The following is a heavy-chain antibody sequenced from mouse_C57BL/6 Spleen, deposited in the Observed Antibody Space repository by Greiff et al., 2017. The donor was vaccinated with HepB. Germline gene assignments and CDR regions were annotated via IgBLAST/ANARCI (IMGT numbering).Heavy chain of an antibody. J-gene: IGHJ3*01. Sequence: EVKVEESGGGLVQPGGSMKLSCVASGFTFSNYWMNWVRQSPEKGLEWVAQIRLKSDNYATHYAGSVKGRFTISRDDSKSSVYLQMNNLRAEDTGSYYCTGGQLRLQFAYWGQGTLVTVSA. D-gene: IGHD3-2*02. V-gene: IGHV6-3*01. CDR3: TGGQLRLQFAY. CDR1: GFTFSNYW. CDR2: IRLKSDNYAT.